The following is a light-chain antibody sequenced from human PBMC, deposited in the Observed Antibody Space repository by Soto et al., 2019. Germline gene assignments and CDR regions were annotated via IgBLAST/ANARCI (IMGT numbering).Light chain of an antibody. Sequence: IQMTQSPATLSVSPGERATLSCRASQTIYSNVAWYQQRPGQAPRLLIYRASARATGIPARFSGSGSGTDFTLTISSLEPEDFAVYYCQQRSNWPLTFGGGTKVDI. CDR1: QTIYSN. J-gene: IGKJ4*01. CDR3: QQRSNWPLT. V-gene: IGKV3D-15*01. CDR2: RAS.